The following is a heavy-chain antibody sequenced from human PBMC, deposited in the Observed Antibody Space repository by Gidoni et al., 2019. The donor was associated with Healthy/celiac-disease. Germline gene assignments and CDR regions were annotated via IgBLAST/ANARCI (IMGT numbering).Heavy chain of an antibody. V-gene: IGHV4-59*08. D-gene: IGHD3-10*01. J-gene: IGHJ4*02. CDR3: ARSGGGPDPLDDFDY. Sequence: QVQLQESGPGLVKPSETLSLTCTVSGGSISSYYWRWIRQPPGKGLEVIGYIYYRGSTNYNPSLKSRVTISVDTSKNQFSLKLSSVTAADTAVYYWARSGGGPDPLDDFDYWGQGTLVTVSS. CDR2: IYYRGST. CDR1: GGSISSYY.